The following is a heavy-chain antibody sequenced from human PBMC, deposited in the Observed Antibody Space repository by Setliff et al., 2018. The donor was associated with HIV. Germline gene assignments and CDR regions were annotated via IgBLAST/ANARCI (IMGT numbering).Heavy chain of an antibody. CDR3: ARGGYYYDSSGYPGYFDY. J-gene: IGHJ4*02. D-gene: IGHD3-22*01. V-gene: IGHV4-61*02. Sequence: PSETLSLTCTVSGGSISSGSYYWSWIRQPAGKGLEWIGRIYTSGSTNYNPSLKSRVTISVDTSKNRFSLKLSSVTAADTAVYYCARGGYYYDSSGYPGYFDYWGQGTLVTVSS. CDR2: IYTSGST. CDR1: GGSISSGSYY.